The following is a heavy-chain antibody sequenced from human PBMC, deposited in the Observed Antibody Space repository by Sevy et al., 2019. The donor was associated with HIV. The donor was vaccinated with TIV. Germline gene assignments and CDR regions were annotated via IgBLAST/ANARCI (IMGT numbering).Heavy chain of an antibody. CDR3: AKVDVVVPVADYGLDV. CDR1: GFTFSNYA. D-gene: IGHD2-2*01. CDR2: ISRSGSST. V-gene: IGHV3-23*01. Sequence: RGCLRLSCAASGFTFSNYAMSWVRQAPGKGLEWVSSISRSGSSTDYADSVKGRFTISRYNSMNTLYLQMNSLRAEDTTVYYCAKVDVVVPVADYGLDVWGQGTTVSVSS. J-gene: IGHJ6*02.